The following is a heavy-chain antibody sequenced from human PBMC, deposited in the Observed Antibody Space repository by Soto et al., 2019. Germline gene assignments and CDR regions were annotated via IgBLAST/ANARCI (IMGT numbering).Heavy chain of an antibody. CDR2: ISGSGDTT. V-gene: IGHV3-23*01. D-gene: IGHD3-22*01. CDR1: GFTFSSYA. Sequence: EMQLLESGGGSVQPGVSLRLSCAASGFTFSSYAMTWVRQAPGKGLEWVSDISGSGDTTNYADSVKGRFTISRDNSKNTLFLQMNSLRAEDTAVYYCAKDPYYDSSGYYRLDCWGQGTLVTVSS. CDR3: AKDPYYDSSGYYRLDC. J-gene: IGHJ4*02.